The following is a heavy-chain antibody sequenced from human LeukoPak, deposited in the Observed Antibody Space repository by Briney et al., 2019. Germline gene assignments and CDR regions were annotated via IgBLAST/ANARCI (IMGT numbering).Heavy chain of an antibody. Sequence: SETLSLTCAVYGGSFSGYYWSWIRQPPGKGLEWIGEINHSGSTNYNPSLKSRVTISVDTSKNQFSLKLSSVTAADTAVYYCARDRTTYSSGWYLRLDYWGQGTLVTVSS. D-gene: IGHD6-19*01. CDR1: GGSFSGYY. CDR3: ARDRTTYSSGWYLRLDY. J-gene: IGHJ4*02. CDR2: INHSGST. V-gene: IGHV4-34*01.